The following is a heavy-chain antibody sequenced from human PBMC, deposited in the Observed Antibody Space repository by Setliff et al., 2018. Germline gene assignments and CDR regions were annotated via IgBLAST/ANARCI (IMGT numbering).Heavy chain of an antibody. V-gene: IGHV4-30-4*08. J-gene: IGHJ3*01. CDR3: AREVGTSTSSDAFDV. D-gene: IGHD1-26*01. CDR2: IYHSGSA. Sequence: SETLSLTCTVSGDSISSGDYFWSWIRQPPGKGLEWIAYIYHSGSAYYNPSLKSRITMSVDTSKNQFSLHLTSVTAADTAVYYCAREVGTSTSSDAFDVWGQGMMVTV. CDR1: GDSISSGDYF.